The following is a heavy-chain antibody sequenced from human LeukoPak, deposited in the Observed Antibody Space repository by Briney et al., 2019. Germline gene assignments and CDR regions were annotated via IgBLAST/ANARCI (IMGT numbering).Heavy chain of an antibody. J-gene: IGHJ5*02. Sequence: PGGSLRLSCAASGFTFSDYYMSWIRQAPGKGLEWVSYIGSSGSTIYYADSVKGRFTISRDNAKNSLCLQMNSLRAEDTAVYYCARDHTYDSSGYDVVWFDPWGQGTLVTVSS. CDR1: GFTFSDYY. CDR3: ARDHTYDSSGYDVVWFDP. D-gene: IGHD3-22*01. CDR2: IGSSGSTI. V-gene: IGHV3-11*01.